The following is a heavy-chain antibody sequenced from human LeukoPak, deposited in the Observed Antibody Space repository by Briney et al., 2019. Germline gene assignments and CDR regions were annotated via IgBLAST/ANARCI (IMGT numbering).Heavy chain of an antibody. Sequence: KASETLSLTCTVSGASISSSTYYWGWIRQPPGKGLEWIGYIYCSGSTSYNPSLKSRVTISVDTSKNQFSLKLSSVTAADTAVYYCARDPVDYYDSSGYRAFDIWGQGTMVTVSS. D-gene: IGHD3-22*01. CDR1: GASISSSTYY. CDR3: ARDPVDYYDSSGYRAFDI. CDR2: IYCSGST. V-gene: IGHV4-39*07. J-gene: IGHJ3*02.